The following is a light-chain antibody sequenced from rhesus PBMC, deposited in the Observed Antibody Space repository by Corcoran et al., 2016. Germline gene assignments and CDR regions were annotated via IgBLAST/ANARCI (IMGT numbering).Light chain of an antibody. CDR1: SSDIGGYTY. V-gene: IGLV2-23*01. J-gene: IGLJ1*01. CDR3: SSYGGSNTFI. Sequence: QAALTQPPSVSGSPGQSVTISCTGTSSDIGGYTYVSWYQQHPGKAPKLMVYDVTKRPSGVSDRFSGSKSGNTASLTISGLQAEDEAYYYCSSYGGSNTFIFGAGTRLTVL. CDR2: DVT.